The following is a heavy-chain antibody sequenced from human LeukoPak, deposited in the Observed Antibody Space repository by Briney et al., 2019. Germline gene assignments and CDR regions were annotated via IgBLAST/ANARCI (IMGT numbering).Heavy chain of an antibody. Sequence: SVKVSCKASGGTFSSYAISWVRQAPGQGLEWMGGIIPIFGTANYAQKFQGRVTITADKSTSTAYMELSSLRSEDTAVYYCAISLVPPVVTSYYYYYYMDVWGKGTTVTVSS. V-gene: IGHV1-69*06. CDR3: AISLVPPVVTSYYYYYYMDV. J-gene: IGHJ6*03. D-gene: IGHD4-23*01. CDR2: IIPIFGTA. CDR1: GGTFSSYA.